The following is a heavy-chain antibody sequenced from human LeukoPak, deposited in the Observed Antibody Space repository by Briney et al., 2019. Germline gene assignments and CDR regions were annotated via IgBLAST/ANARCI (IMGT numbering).Heavy chain of an antibody. J-gene: IGHJ4*02. CDR3: ARALRYDDSSGYYAY. V-gene: IGHV1-2*02. D-gene: IGHD3-22*01. CDR1: GYTFTGHY. Sequence: GASVKVSFKASGYTFTGHYMHWVRQAPGQGPEWMGWINPKSGVTNYAQTVQGRVTMTRDTSISMVYMELSRLTTNDTAVYFCARALRYDDSSGYYAYWGQGTLVTVSS. CDR2: INPKSGVT.